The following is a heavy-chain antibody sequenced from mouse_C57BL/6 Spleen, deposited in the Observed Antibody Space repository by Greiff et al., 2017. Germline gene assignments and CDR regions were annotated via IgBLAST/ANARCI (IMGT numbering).Heavy chain of an antibody. CDR3: TTLYGNAMDY. Sequence: EVKVVESGAELVRPGASVKLSCTASGFNIKDDYMHWVKQRPEQGLEWIGWIDPENGDTEYASKFQGKATITADTSSNTAYLQLSSLTSEDTAVYYCTTLYGNAMDYWGQGTSVTVSS. CDR1: GFNIKDDY. J-gene: IGHJ4*01. V-gene: IGHV14-4*01. D-gene: IGHD1-1*01. CDR2: IDPENGDT.